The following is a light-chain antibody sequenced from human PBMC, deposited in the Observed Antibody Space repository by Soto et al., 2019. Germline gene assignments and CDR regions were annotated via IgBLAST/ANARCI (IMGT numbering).Light chain of an antibody. CDR1: SSDVGSYNL. CDR2: EAF. J-gene: IGLJ3*02. Sequence: QSVLTQPASVSGSPGQSITISCTATSSDVGSYNLVSWYRQHPDKAPKLLIYEAFKRPSGVSPRFSGSKSGNTASLTISGLQAEDEADYYCCSYTPSNTWVFGGGTQLTVL. V-gene: IGLV2-23*01. CDR3: CSYTPSNTWV.